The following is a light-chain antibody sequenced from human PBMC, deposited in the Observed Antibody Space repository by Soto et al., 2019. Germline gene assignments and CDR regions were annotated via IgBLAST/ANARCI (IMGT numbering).Light chain of an antibody. CDR2: AAS. Sequence: DIQLTQSPSFLSASVGDRVTITCRASQGISSYLAWYQQKPGKAPKLLIYAASTLQSGVPSRFSGSGSGTEFTLTISSLQPDDCATYYCHTYNSYSLHTFGQGTKVDIK. CDR3: HTYNSYSLHT. V-gene: IGKV1-9*01. CDR1: QGISSY. J-gene: IGKJ2*01.